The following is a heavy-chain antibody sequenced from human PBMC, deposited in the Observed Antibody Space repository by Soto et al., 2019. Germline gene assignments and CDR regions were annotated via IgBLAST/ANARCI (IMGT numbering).Heavy chain of an antibody. CDR2: IIPIFGTA. CDR3: ARGGIDIVVVVAAIYYYYGMDV. V-gene: IGHV1-69*13. CDR1: GGTFSSYA. D-gene: IGHD2-15*01. J-gene: IGHJ6*02. Sequence: ASVKVSCKASGGTFSSYAISWVRQAPGQGLEWMGGIIPIFGTANYAQKFQGRVTITADESTSTAYMELSSLRSEDTAVYYCARGGIDIVVVVAAIYYYYGMDVWGQGTTVTVS.